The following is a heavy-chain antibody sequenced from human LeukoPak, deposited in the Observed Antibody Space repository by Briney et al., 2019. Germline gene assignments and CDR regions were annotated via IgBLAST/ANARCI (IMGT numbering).Heavy chain of an antibody. CDR2: VYYNGNT. J-gene: IGHJ4*02. D-gene: IGHD3-9*01. CDR1: GGSISNYY. Sequence: SETLSLTCTVSGGSISNYYWSWIRQTPGKGMEWIGDVYYNGNTNYNPSLKSRLTISVDTSKNHFSLKLSYVTAADTAVYYCARGPYDVLTAYYSCGHWGQGTLVTVSS. V-gene: IGHV4-59*08. CDR3: ARGPYDVLTAYYSCGH.